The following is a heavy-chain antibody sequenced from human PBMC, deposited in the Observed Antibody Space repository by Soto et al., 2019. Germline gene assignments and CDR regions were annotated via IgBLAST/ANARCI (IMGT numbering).Heavy chain of an antibody. D-gene: IGHD3-3*01. V-gene: IGHV1-69*13. Sequence: SVNVSCKASGGTFSSYAISWVRQAPGQGLEWMGGIIPIFGTANYAQKFQGRVTITADESTSTAYMELSSLRSEDTAVYYCARDSGNDFWSGYYPTGYYGMDVWGQGTTVTVSS. J-gene: IGHJ6*02. CDR3: ARDSGNDFWSGYYPTGYYGMDV. CDR1: GGTFSSYA. CDR2: IIPIFGTA.